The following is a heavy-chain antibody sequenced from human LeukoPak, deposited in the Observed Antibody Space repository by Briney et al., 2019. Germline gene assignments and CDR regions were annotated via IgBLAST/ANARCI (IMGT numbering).Heavy chain of an antibody. Sequence: SETLSLTCTVSGGSISSYYWSWIRQPPGKGLEWIGYIYYSGSTNYNPSLKSRVTISVDTSKNQFPLKLSSVTAADTAVYYCARRHCSSTSCHYYMDVWGKGTTVTVSS. CDR2: IYYSGST. CDR3: ARRHCSSTSCHYYMDV. J-gene: IGHJ6*03. CDR1: GGSISSYY. V-gene: IGHV4-59*08. D-gene: IGHD2-2*01.